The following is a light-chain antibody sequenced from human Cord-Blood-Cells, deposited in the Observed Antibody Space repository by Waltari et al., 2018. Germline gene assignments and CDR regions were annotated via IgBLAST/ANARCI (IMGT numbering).Light chain of an antibody. Sequence: AIRMTQSPFSLSASVGDRVTITCWASQGIISYLAWYQQKPAKAPKLFRYYASRLQSGVPSRFSGSGSVTDYTLTISSLQPEDFATYYCQQYYSTPWTFGQGTKVEIK. CDR1: QGIISY. V-gene: IGKV1D-43*01. CDR3: QQYYSTPWT. J-gene: IGKJ1*01. CDR2: YAS.